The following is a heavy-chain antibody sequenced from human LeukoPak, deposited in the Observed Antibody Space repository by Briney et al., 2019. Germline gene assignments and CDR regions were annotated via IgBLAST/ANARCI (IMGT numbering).Heavy chain of an antibody. J-gene: IGHJ3*02. V-gene: IGHV3-23*01. Sequence: PGGSLRLSCAASGFTFSSYATSWVRQAPGKGLEWVSAISGSGGSTYYADSVKGRFTISRDNSKNTLYLQMNSLRAEDTAVYYCAKEDRNYYGSGSYYNVGAFDIWGQGTMVTVSS. CDR3: AKEDRNYYGSGSYYNVGAFDI. CDR1: GFTFSSYA. D-gene: IGHD3-10*01. CDR2: ISGSGGST.